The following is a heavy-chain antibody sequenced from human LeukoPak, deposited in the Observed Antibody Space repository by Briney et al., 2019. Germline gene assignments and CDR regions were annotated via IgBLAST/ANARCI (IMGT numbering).Heavy chain of an antibody. CDR1: GFTFSSYW. CDR2: IKQDGSQK. D-gene: IGHD3-3*01. J-gene: IGHJ4*02. CDR3: ARGVPYASWSGPHYSDY. Sequence: GGSLRLSCAASGFTFSSYWMSWVRQAPGKGLEWVANIKQDGSQKYYVDSVKGRFSISRDNAKNSLYLQINSLRAEDTAVYYCARGVPYASWSGPHYSDYWGQGTLVTVSS. V-gene: IGHV3-7*01.